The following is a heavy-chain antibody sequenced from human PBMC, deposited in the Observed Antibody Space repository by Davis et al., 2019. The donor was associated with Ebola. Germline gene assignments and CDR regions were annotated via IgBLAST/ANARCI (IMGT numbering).Heavy chain of an antibody. V-gene: IGHV4-59*08. CDR1: GGSISSYY. CDR3: ARRGRARGMDV. CDR2: IYYSGST. D-gene: IGHD3-16*01. J-gene: IGHJ6*02. Sequence: MPGGSLRLSCTVSGGSISSYYWSWIRQPPGKGLEWIGCIYYSGSTNYNPSLKSRVTISVDTSKNQFSLKLSSVTAADTAVYYCARRGRARGMDVWGQGTTVTVSS.